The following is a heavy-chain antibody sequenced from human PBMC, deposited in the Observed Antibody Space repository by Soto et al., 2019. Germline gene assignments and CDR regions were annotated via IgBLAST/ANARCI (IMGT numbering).Heavy chain of an antibody. J-gene: IGHJ4*02. D-gene: IGHD6-13*01. CDR1: GGSISSYY. CDR3: ARGSSSWDTFDY. CDR2: IYYSGST. V-gene: IGHV4-59*08. Sequence: QVQLQESGPGLVKPSETLSLTCTVSGGSISSYYWSWIRQPPGKGLEWIGCIYYSGSTNYNPSLKSRVTISVDTSKNQSSLKLSSVTAADTAVYYCARGSSSWDTFDYWGQGTLVTVSS.